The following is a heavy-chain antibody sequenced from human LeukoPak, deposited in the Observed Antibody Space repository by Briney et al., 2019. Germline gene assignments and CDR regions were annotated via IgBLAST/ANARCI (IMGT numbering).Heavy chain of an antibody. Sequence: GGSLRLSCVASGFAFNNYAMCWVRQAPGKGLEWVSAIIRSGGSTYYADSVKGRFTISRDNSKNTLYLQMNSLRAEDTAVYYCAKDLTLYGDFPYFDYWGQGTLVTVSS. D-gene: IGHD2-21*01. CDR2: IIRSGGST. CDR1: GFAFNNYA. J-gene: IGHJ4*02. CDR3: AKDLTLYGDFPYFDY. V-gene: IGHV3-23*01.